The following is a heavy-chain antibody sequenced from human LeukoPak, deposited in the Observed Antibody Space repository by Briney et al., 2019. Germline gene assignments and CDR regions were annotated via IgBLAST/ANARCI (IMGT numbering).Heavy chain of an antibody. D-gene: IGHD2-21*02. CDR3: ARGDLFDY. V-gene: IGHV3-30-3*01. Sequence: GGSLRLSCAASGFTFSSYAMHWVRQAPGKGLEWVAVISYDGSNKYYADSVKGRFIISRDNSKNTLYLQMNSLRAEDTAVYYCARGDLFDYWGQGTLVTVSS. CDR1: GFTFSSYA. CDR2: ISYDGSNK. J-gene: IGHJ4*02.